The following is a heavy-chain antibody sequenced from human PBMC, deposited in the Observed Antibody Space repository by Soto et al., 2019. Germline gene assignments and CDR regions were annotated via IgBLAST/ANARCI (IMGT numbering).Heavy chain of an antibody. CDR2: IYYSGSA. CDR1: GGSISTYY. V-gene: IGHV4-59*08. J-gene: IGHJ4*02. Sequence: SETLSLTCTVSGGSISTYYWIWIRQPPGMGLEWIGYIYYSGSANYNPSLKSRVTISVDTSKNQFSLTLSSVTAADTAVYYCARRSGSALVDYWGQGTLVTVS. CDR3: ARRSGSALVDY. D-gene: IGHD3-22*01.